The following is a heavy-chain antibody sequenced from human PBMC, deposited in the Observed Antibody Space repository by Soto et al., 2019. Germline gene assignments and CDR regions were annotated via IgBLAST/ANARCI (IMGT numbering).Heavy chain of an antibody. CDR2: IRSKAYGGTT. CDR1: GFTFGDYA. J-gene: IGHJ6*03. Sequence: EVQLVESGGGLVQPGRSLRLSCTASGFTFGDYAMSWFRQAPGKGLEWVGFIRSKAYGGTTEYAASVKGRFTISRDDSKSIAYLQMYSLKTEDTAVYYCTRDLMQKNYYMDVWGKGTTVTVSS. V-gene: IGHV3-49*03. CDR3: TRDLMQKNYYMDV. D-gene: IGHD3-9*01.